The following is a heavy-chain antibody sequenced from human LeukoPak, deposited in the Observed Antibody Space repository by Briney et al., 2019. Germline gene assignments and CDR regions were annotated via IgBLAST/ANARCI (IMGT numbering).Heavy chain of an antibody. Sequence: PGGSLRLSCAASGLTFSNVWMNWVRQAPGKGLEWVSSISGSGGSTYYADSVKGRFTIFRDNSKSTLYVQMNSLRAEDTALYYCAKTTDYYASGTYYNAFDYWGQGTLVTVSS. CDR2: ISGSGGST. J-gene: IGHJ4*02. CDR3: AKTTDYYASGTYYNAFDY. CDR1: GLTFSNVW. V-gene: IGHV3-23*01. D-gene: IGHD3-10*01.